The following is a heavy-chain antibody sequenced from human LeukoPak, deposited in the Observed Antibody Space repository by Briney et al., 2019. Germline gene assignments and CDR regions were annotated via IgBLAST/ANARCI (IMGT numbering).Heavy chain of an antibody. Sequence: GGSLRLSCAASGFTFSNHWMHWVRQAPGKGLMWVSRINRDGSRTDYADSVKGRFTISRDDAKNTLYLQMNSLRAEDTAVYYCAREPEGVALDYWGQGTLVTVSS. V-gene: IGHV3-74*01. CDR3: AREPEGVALDY. D-gene: IGHD3-3*01. CDR1: GFTFSNHW. J-gene: IGHJ4*02. CDR2: INRDGSRT.